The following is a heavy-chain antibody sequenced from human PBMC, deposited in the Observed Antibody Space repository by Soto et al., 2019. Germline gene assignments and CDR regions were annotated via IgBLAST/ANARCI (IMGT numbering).Heavy chain of an antibody. V-gene: IGHV5-51*01. CDR3: ARGYFDSGHGYDL. CDR1: GHLFNNHW. CDR2: IFTRDSET. Sequence: GESLKISCKGPGHLFNNHWIGWVRQTPGKGLEWMGLIFTRDSETKTSPPFQGHVSFSVDNSINTVYLQWTSLKTTDTGIYFCARGYFDSGHGYDLWGQGTLVTVYS. D-gene: IGHD3-10*01. J-gene: IGHJ5*02.